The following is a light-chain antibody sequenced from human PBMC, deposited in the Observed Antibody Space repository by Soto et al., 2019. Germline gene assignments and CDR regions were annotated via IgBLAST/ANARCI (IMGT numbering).Light chain of an antibody. CDR1: QSVSSSY. Sequence: VLTQSPGTLSLSPGERATLSCRASQSVSSSYLAWYQQKPGQAPRLLIYGASSRATGIPDRFSGSGSGTDFTLTISSLQPDDFATYYCQHYNSYGTFGQGTKVDIK. CDR2: GAS. J-gene: IGKJ1*01. V-gene: IGKV3-20*01. CDR3: QHYNSYGT.